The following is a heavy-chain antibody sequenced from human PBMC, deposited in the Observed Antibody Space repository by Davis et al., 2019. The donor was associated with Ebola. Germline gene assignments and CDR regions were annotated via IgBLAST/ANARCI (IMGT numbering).Heavy chain of an antibody. CDR1: ALNLGDAW. CDR3: VRFFFDL. CDR2: INQDGSEP. V-gene: IGHV3-7*03. J-gene: IGHJ4*02. Sequence: GGSLRLSCTASALNLGDAWMGWVRQAPGKGLEWVANINQDGSEPKYVDSVKGRFTISRDNAKNSLFLQMNNLRAEDTATYYCVRFFFDLWGQGALVTVSS.